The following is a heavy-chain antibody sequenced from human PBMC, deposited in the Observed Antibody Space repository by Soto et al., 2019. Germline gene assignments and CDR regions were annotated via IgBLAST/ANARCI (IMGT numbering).Heavy chain of an antibody. J-gene: IGHJ4*02. CDR1: GYTFTSYG. CDR2: ISAYNGNT. CDR3: ARDTPDFWSGYEDY. D-gene: IGHD3-3*01. V-gene: IGHV1-18*01. Sequence: ASVKVSCKASGYTFTSYGISWVRQAPGQGLEWMGWISAYNGNTNYAQKLQGRVTMTTETSTSTAYMELRSLRSDDTAVYYCARDTPDFWSGYEDYWGQGTLVTVSS.